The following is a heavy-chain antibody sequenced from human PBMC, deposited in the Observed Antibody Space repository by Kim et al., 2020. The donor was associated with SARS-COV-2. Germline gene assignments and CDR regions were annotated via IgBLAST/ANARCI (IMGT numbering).Heavy chain of an antibody. D-gene: IGHD1-26*01. V-gene: IGHV1-69*13. Sequence: SVKVSCKASGGTFSSYAISWVRQAPGQGLEWMGGIIPIFGTANYAQKFQGRVTITADESTSTAYMELSILRSEDTAVYYCATTGGGSYLTDAFDIWGQGTMVTVSS. CDR1: GGTFSSYA. CDR3: ATTGGGSYLTDAFDI. J-gene: IGHJ3*02. CDR2: IIPIFGTA.